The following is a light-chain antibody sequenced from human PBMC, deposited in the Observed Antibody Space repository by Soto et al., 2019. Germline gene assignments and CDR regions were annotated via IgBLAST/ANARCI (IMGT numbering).Light chain of an antibody. CDR2: AAS. CDR3: QQSFSTPPT. Sequence: DIQMTQSPSSLSASVGDRVTITCRASQTLNSYLNWYQQKPPKAPKLLIYAASRLQSGVPSRLNGSGTTTDFTLTIASLQPEDFATYFCQQSFSTPPTFGQGTKL. CDR1: QTLNSY. V-gene: IGKV1-39*01. J-gene: IGKJ2*01.